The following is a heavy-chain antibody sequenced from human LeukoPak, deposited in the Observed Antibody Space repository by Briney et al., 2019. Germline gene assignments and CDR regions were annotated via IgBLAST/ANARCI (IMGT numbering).Heavy chain of an antibody. Sequence: RGSLRHSRAPSGIIITSYRMSSVRQTPGKGLEWVANIKQDGSEKNYMDSVKSRFTIFRDNARNSLYLQMNSLRAEDTAVYYCASHSYGYNHWGQGTLVIVSS. V-gene: IGHV3-7*01. CDR2: IKQDGSEK. CDR1: GIIITSYR. J-gene: IGHJ5*02. CDR3: ASHSYGYNH. D-gene: IGHD3-16*01.